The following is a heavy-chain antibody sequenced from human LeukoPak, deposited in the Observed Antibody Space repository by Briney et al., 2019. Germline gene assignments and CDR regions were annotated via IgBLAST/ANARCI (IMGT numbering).Heavy chain of an antibody. J-gene: IGHJ4*02. Sequence: SETLSLTCTVSGGSISSGGYYWSWIRQHPGKGLEWTGYIYYSGSTYYNPSLKSRVTISVDTSKNQFSLKLSSVTAADTAVYYCARGSYSYGFDYWGQGTLVTVSS. CDR2: IYYSGST. V-gene: IGHV4-31*03. CDR1: GGSISSGGYY. CDR3: ARGSYSYGFDY. D-gene: IGHD5-18*01.